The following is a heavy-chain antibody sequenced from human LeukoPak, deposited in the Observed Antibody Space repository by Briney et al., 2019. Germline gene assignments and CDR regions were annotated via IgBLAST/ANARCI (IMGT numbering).Heavy chain of an antibody. CDR2: ISWNSGSI. J-gene: IGHJ3*02. CDR3: ARDQEGAFDI. Sequence: GGSLRLSCAASGFTFDDYAMHWVRQAPGKGLEWVSGISWNSGSIGYADSVKGRFTISRDNAKNSLYLQMNSLRAEDTAVYYCARDQEGAFDIWGQGTMVTVSS. CDR1: GFTFDDYA. V-gene: IGHV3-9*01.